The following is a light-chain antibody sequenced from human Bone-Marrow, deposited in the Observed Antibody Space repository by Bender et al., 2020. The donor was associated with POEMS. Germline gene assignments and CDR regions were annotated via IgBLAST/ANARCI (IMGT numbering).Light chain of an antibody. V-gene: IGLV2-14*02. CDR2: EGD. Sequence: QSALTQPASVSGSPGQSITISCTGTSSDVGGYNLVSWYQHHPGKVPKVVVYEGDRRPSGVSNRFSGSKSGNTASLTISGLQAEDEADYYCSSYTSSNTWVFGGGSRLTVL. CDR1: SSDVGGYNL. CDR3: SSYTSSNTWV. J-gene: IGLJ3*02.